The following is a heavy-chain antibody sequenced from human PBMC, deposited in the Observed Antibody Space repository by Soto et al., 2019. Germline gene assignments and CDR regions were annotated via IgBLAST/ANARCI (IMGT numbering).Heavy chain of an antibody. Sequence: GGSLRLSCAASGFTFSTYAMHWVRQAPGKGLEWVAVISYDGSNKYYADSVKGRFTISRDNSKNTLYLQMNSLRAEDTAVYYSARGASAYYDSSGYSNGDYWGQGTLVTVSS. CDR2: ISYDGSNK. CDR1: GFTFSTYA. V-gene: IGHV3-30-3*01. CDR3: ARGASAYYDSSGYSNGDY. J-gene: IGHJ4*02. D-gene: IGHD3-22*01.